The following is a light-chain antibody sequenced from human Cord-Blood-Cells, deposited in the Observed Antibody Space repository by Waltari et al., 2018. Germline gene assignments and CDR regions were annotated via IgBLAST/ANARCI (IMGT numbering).Light chain of an antibody. Sequence: EIVLTQSPGTLSLSPGERATLPCRASQSVSSSYLAWYQQKPGQAPRLLIYGASSRATGIPDRFGGSGSGTDFTLTISRLEPEDFAVYYCQQYGSSLWTFGQGTKVEIK. J-gene: IGKJ1*01. V-gene: IGKV3-20*01. CDR3: QQYGSSLWT. CDR2: GAS. CDR1: QSVSSSY.